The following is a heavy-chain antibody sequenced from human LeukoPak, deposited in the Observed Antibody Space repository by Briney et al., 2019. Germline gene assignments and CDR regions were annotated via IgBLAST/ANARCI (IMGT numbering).Heavy chain of an antibody. CDR2: IYSGGNT. CDR1: RFTVSGNY. CDR3: ARDRGGSGSFDD. V-gene: IGHV3-66*01. Sequence: PGGSLRLSCAASRFTVSGNYMSWVRQAPGKGLEWVSVIYSGGNTYYADYVKGRFTISRDNCKNTLYLQMNSLRAEDTAVYYCARDRGGSGSFDDWGQGTLVTVSS. J-gene: IGHJ4*02. D-gene: IGHD3-10*01.